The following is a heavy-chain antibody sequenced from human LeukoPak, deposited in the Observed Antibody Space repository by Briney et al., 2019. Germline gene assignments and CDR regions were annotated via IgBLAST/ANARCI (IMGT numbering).Heavy chain of an antibody. Sequence: ASVTVSCTASGYTFTSYGISWVRQAPGQGLEWMGWISAYNGNTNYAQKLQGRVTMTTDTSTSTAYMELRSLRSDDTAVYYCARPSYRYGGYSYWGQGTLVTVSS. D-gene: IGHD5-12*01. CDR2: ISAYNGNT. CDR1: GYTFTSYG. CDR3: ARPSYRYGGYSY. J-gene: IGHJ4*02. V-gene: IGHV1-18*01.